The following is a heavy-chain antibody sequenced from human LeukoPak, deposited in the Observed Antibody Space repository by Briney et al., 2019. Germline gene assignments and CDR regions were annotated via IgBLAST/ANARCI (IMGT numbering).Heavy chain of an antibody. D-gene: IGHD2-15*01. CDR1: GFTFSSYW. Sequence: PGGSLRLSCAASGFTFSSYWMSWVRQAPGKGLEWVANIKEDGSEKYYVDSVKGRFTISRDNAKSSLYLQMDSLTAEDTAVYYCARDSTYSSGSRFYDRFDYWGQGTLVTVSS. CDR3: ARDSTYSSGSRFYDRFDY. CDR2: IKEDGSEK. V-gene: IGHV3-7*03. J-gene: IGHJ4*02.